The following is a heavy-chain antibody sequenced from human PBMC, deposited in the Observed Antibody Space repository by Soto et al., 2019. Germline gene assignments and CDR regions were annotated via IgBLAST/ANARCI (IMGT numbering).Heavy chain of an antibody. D-gene: IGHD3-22*01. Sequence: QVQLVQSGAAVKKPGSSVKVSCKASGGTISNYAISWVRQAPGQGLEWMGGIIPIFTTANYAQKFQGRVTITADESTSAVYMELSSLRSEDTAVYYCARGWRDSSGYYYRYWGQGTLVTVSS. CDR3: ARGWRDSSGYYYRY. V-gene: IGHV1-69*12. CDR1: GGTISNYA. CDR2: IIPIFTTA. J-gene: IGHJ4*02.